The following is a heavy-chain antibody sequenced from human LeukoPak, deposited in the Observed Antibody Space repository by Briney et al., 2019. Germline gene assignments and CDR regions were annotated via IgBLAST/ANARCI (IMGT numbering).Heavy chain of an antibody. Sequence: ASVKVSCKASGYTFTSYAMHWVRQAPGQRLEWMGWINAGNGNTKYSQKFQGRVTITRDTSASTAFMELSSLRSEDTAVYYCATYSGSYQIDYWGQGTLVTVSS. CDR2: INAGNGNT. CDR1: GYTFTSYA. V-gene: IGHV1-3*01. J-gene: IGHJ4*02. CDR3: ATYSGSYQIDY. D-gene: IGHD1-26*01.